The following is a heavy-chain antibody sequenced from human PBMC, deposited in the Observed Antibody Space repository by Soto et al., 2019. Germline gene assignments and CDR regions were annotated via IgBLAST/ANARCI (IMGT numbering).Heavy chain of an antibody. Sequence: SETLSLTCAVSGGSISSGGYSWSWIRQPPGKGLEWIGYIYHSGSTYYNPSLKSRVTISVDRSKNQFSLKLSSVTAADTAVYYCAGSYSGYSSAFDIWGQGTMVTVSS. V-gene: IGHV4-30-2*01. D-gene: IGHD5-12*01. CDR1: GGSISSGGYS. CDR2: IYHSGST. J-gene: IGHJ3*02. CDR3: AGSYSGYSSAFDI.